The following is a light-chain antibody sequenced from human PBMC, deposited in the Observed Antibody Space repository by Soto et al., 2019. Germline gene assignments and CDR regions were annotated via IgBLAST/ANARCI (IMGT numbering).Light chain of an antibody. CDR1: SSNIGAGYD. J-gene: IGLJ1*01. V-gene: IGLV1-40*01. CDR3: QSYDSSLSGYV. Sequence: QSVLKQPPSVSGAPGQRGTISCTGSSSNIGAGYDVHWYQQLPGTAPKLLIYGNSNRPSGVPDRFSGSKSGTSASLAITGLQAEDEADYYCQSYDSSLSGYVFGTGTKVTVL. CDR2: GNS.